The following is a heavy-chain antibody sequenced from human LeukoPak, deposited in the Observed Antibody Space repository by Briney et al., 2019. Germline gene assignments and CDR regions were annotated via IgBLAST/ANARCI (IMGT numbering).Heavy chain of an antibody. CDR3: ARDGSYYGSGMTNWFDP. D-gene: IGHD3-10*01. CDR2: ISSSSSTI. Sequence: PGGSLRLSCAASGFTFSSYSMNWVRQAPGKGLEWVSYISSSSSTIYYADSVKGRFTISRDNAKNSLYLQMNSLRAEDTAVYYCARDGSYYGSGMTNWFDPWGQGTLVTVSS. CDR1: GFTFSSYS. V-gene: IGHV3-48*04. J-gene: IGHJ5*02.